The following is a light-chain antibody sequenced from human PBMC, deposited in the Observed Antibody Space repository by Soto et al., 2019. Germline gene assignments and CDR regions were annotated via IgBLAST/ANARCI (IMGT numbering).Light chain of an antibody. V-gene: IGKV1-39*01. Sequence: DIQMTQSPSSLSTSVGDRVTISCRASQSISSFLNWFQQKPGKAPKLLIYAASSLQSGVPSRFSGSGSGTNFTLTIDSLQPEDFATYYCQQSYSIWWTFGQGPKVDIK. J-gene: IGKJ1*01. CDR2: AAS. CDR3: QQSYSIWWT. CDR1: QSISSF.